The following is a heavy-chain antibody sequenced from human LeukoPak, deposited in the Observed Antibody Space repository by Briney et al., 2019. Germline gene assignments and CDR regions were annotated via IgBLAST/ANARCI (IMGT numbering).Heavy chain of an antibody. CDR3: ATETIGRHYDY. CDR2: IGPTGTDR. J-gene: IGHJ4*02. Sequence: GGSLRLSCAASGFTFSSCGFTWVRQAPGKGLEWVSSIGPTGTDRYYADSVGGRFTISRDNAKNSMYLQMDSLRDEDTAVYYCATETIGRHYDYWGQGTLLTVSS. D-gene: IGHD1-14*01. V-gene: IGHV3-21*01. CDR1: GFTFSSCG.